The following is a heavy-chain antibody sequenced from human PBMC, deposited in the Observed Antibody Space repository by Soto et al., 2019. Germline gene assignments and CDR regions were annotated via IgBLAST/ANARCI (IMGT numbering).Heavy chain of an antibody. Sequence: QVQLVESGGGVVKPGGSLRLSCAGSGFTFSDYYMTWIRQAPGKGLEWVSYISYGSSYTNYADSVKGRFTISRDNAKNSLFPQMNNLRTQETAVYFWASDPNNRSSWSLDPWGRGALVTVSS. V-gene: IGHV3-11*06. CDR2: ISYGSSYT. CDR1: GFTFSDYY. J-gene: IGHJ5*02. D-gene: IGHD2-15*01. CDR3: ASDPNNRSSWSLDP.